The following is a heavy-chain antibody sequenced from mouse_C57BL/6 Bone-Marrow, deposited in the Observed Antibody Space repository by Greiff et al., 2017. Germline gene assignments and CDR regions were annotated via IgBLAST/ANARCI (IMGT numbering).Heavy chain of an antibody. CDR3: ARLFDY. V-gene: IGHV5-2*01. CDR1: DYAFPSYD. Sequence: EVQLVESGGGLVQPGESLKLSCESNDYAFPSYDMPWVRKTPGKGLELVAAINSDGGSTNYPDTMESRFIISGDNNKRTLYLQMSRLKSEDTALNYCARLFDYWGQGTTLTVSS. CDR2: INSDGGST. J-gene: IGHJ2*01.